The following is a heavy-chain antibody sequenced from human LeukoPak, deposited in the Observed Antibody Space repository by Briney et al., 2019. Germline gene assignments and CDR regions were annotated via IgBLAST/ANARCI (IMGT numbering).Heavy chain of an antibody. CDR1: GGSISSYY. CDR3: ARKGSGYDDAFDI. CDR2: IYYSGST. V-gene: IGHV4-59*12. Sequence: SETLSLTCTVSGGSISSYYWSWIRQPPGKGLEWIGYIYYSGSTNYNPSLKSRVTISVDTSKNQFSLKLSSVTAADTAVYYCARKGSGYDDAFDIWGQGTMVTVSS. J-gene: IGHJ3*02. D-gene: IGHD5-12*01.